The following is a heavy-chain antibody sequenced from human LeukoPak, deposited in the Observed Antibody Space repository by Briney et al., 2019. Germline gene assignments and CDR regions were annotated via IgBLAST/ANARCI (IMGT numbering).Heavy chain of an antibody. J-gene: IGHJ4*02. D-gene: IGHD1-26*01. Sequence: GGSLRLSCAASGFTFTSYAMNWVRQAPGKGLEWVSTISGSGSSTYYVDSVKGRFTISRDNSKNTLYLQMNSLRAEDTAVYYCARDLVVGATMYPDYWGQGTLVTVSS. CDR3: ARDLVVGATMYPDY. CDR2: ISGSGSST. V-gene: IGHV3-23*01. CDR1: GFTFTSYA.